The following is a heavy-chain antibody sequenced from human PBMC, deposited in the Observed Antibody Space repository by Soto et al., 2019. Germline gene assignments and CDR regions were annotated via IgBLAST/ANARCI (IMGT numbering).Heavy chain of an antibody. V-gene: IGHV3-30*18. D-gene: IGHD6-6*01. CDR2: ISYDGSNK. J-gene: IGHJ3*02. Sequence: QVQLVESGGGVVQPGRSLRLSCAASGFTFSSYGMHWVRQAPGKGLEWVAVISYDGSNKYYADSVKGRFTISRDNSKNTLYLQMNSLRAEDTAVYYCAKDPWGYSSSSEPFDIWGQGTMVTVSS. CDR1: GFTFSSYG. CDR3: AKDPWGYSSSSEPFDI.